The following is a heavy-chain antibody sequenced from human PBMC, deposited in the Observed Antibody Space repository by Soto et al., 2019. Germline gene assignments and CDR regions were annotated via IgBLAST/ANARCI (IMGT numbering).Heavy chain of an antibody. CDR1: GYTFTSYG. CDR2: ISAYNGNT. J-gene: IGHJ6*02. CDR3: ARDFPYGSGSYWYYYYYGMDV. Sequence: RASVKVSCKASGYTFTSYGISWVRQAPGQGLEWMGWISAYNGNTNYAQKLQGRVTMTTDTSTSTAYMELRSLRSDDTAVYYCARDFPYGSGSYWYYYYYGMDVWGQGTTVTVSS. D-gene: IGHD3-10*01. V-gene: IGHV1-18*01.